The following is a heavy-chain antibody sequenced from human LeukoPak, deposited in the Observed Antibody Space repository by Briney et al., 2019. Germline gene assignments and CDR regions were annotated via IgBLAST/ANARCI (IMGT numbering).Heavy chain of an antibody. J-gene: IGHJ4*02. Sequence: SETLSLTCAVYGGSFSGYYWSWIRQPPGKGLEWIGEINHSGSTNYNPSLKGRVTISVDTSKNQFSQKLSSVTAADTAVYYCAARLYSSSWYVDYWGQGTLVTVSS. CDR1: GGSFSGYY. D-gene: IGHD6-13*01. CDR2: INHSGST. V-gene: IGHV4-34*01. CDR3: AARLYSSSWYVDY.